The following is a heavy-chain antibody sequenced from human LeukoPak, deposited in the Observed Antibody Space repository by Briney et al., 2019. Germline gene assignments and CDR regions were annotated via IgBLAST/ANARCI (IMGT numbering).Heavy chain of an antibody. CDR1: GYSFTSYW. V-gene: IGHV5-51*01. D-gene: IGHD2-15*01. Sequence: GESLKISCKGSGYSFTSYWIGWVRQMPGKGLEWMGIIYPGDSDTRYSPSFQGQVTISADKSISTAYLQWSSLKASDTAMYYCARQRMVRYCSGGSCYNRYKNYYFDYWGQGTLVTVSS. CDR2: IYPGDSDT. CDR3: ARQRMVRYCSGGSCYNRYKNYYFDY. J-gene: IGHJ4*02.